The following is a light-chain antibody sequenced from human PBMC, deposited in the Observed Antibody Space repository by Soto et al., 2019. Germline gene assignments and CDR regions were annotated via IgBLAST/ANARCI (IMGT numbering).Light chain of an antibody. J-gene: IGKJ2*01. V-gene: IGKV3-15*01. Sequence: EIVMTQSPATLSVSPGESATLSCRASQSVNTNLAWYQQKPGRAPRLLIHGVYTRATGIPARFSGSGSGAEFTLNISSLQSEDFAVYYCQQYNSWRPHTFGQGTKLEIK. CDR1: QSVNTN. CDR2: GVY. CDR3: QQYNSWRPHT.